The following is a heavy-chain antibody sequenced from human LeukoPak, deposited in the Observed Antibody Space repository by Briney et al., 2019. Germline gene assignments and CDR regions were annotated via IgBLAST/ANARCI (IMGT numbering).Heavy chain of an antibody. Sequence: SETLSLTCTVSGGSISSYYWSWIRQPAGKGLEWIGSIYHSGSTYYNPSLKSRVTISVDTSKNQFSLKLSSVTAADTAVYYCASLSSGYYNYWGQGTLVTVSS. J-gene: IGHJ4*02. CDR3: ASLSSGYYNY. CDR2: IYHSGST. CDR1: GGSISSYY. V-gene: IGHV4-4*07. D-gene: IGHD3-22*01.